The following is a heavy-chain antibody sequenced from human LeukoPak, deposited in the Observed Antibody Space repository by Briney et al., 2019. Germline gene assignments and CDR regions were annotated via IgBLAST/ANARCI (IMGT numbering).Heavy chain of an antibody. Sequence: PGGSLRLSCAASGFTFSAYWMTWVRQAPGKGLEWVAIINEGGGLKYYVDPVKGRFTISRDNAKNSLYLQMNSLRAEDTAVYYCARERIGQLALVDFGFDYYYYYMDVWGKGTTVTVSS. J-gene: IGHJ6*03. CDR2: INEGGGLK. D-gene: IGHD6-6*01. CDR1: GFTFSAYW. V-gene: IGHV3-7*01. CDR3: ARERIGQLALVDFGFDYYYYYMDV.